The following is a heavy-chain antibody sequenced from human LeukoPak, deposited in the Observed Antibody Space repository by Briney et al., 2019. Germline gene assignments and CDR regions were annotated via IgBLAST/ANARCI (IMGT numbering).Heavy chain of an antibody. CDR1: GFTVSSNY. CDR2: IYSGGST. J-gene: IGHJ4*01. CDR3: AGGAYGDYISGFDY. V-gene: IGHV3-66*01. D-gene: IGHD4-17*01. Sequence: GGSLRLSCAASGFTVSSNYMSWVRQAPGKGLEWVSVIYSGGSTYYADSVKGRFTISRDNSKNTLYLQMNSLRAEDTAVYYCAGGAYGDYISGFDYWGQEPWSPSPQ.